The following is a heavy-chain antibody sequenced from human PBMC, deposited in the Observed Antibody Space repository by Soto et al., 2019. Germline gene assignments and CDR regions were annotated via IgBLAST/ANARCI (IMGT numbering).Heavy chain of an antibody. CDR3: GPLGNFGVVMGH. CDR2: INRDGIGT. D-gene: IGHD3-3*01. V-gene: IGHV3-74*03. J-gene: IGHJ4*02. CDR1: GFTFSTYW. Sequence: WGSLRLSCAASGFTFSTYWMHWVRQAPGKGLVWVSRINRDGIGTTYAESVKGRFTISRDNTKNTLYLQMNSLRVEDTAVYYCGPLGNFGVVMGHWGQGTPVTVSS.